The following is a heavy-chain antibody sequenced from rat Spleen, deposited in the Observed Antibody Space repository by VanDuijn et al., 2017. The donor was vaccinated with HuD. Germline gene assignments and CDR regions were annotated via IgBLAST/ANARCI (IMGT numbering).Heavy chain of an antibody. Sequence: EVQLVESGGGLVQPGRSLKLSCAASGFIFSKYDMVWVRQAPTKGLEWVAYISTAGSNTFYRDSVQVRFTISRDNDKSTLHLRMDSLRSEDTATYYCTTWDYYDNRFDYWGQGVMVTVSS. D-gene: IGHD1-6*01. J-gene: IGHJ2*01. CDR3: TTWDYYDNRFDY. CDR1: GFIFSKYD. CDR2: ISTAGSNT. V-gene: IGHV5-27*01.